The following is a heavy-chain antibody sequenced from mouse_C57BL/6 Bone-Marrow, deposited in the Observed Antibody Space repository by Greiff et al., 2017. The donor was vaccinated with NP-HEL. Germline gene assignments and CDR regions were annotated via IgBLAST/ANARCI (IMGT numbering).Heavy chain of an antibody. D-gene: IGHD2-4*01. CDR2: IDPEDGET. CDR3: ALYDYDVRGAMDY. Sequence: VQLQQSGAELVKPGASVKLSCTASGFNIKDYYMHWVKQRTEQGLEWIGRIDPEDGETKYATKFQGKATITADTSSNTAYLQLSSLTSEDTSVYYCALYDYDVRGAMDYWGQGTSVTVSS. V-gene: IGHV14-2*01. J-gene: IGHJ4*01. CDR1: GFNIKDYY.